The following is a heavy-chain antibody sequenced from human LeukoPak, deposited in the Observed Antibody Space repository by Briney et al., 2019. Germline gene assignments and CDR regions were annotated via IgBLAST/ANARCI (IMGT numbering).Heavy chain of an antibody. V-gene: IGHV4-34*01. D-gene: IGHD3-22*01. CDR2: INHSGST. Sequence: SETLSLTSAVYGGSFSGYYWGWIRHPPGEGLGWIWEINHSGSTNHNPPLKSRVTIAVVTSKNQLSLKLSSVTAADTAVYDCARGPPLVRLVDSSGYIGDYWGQGTLVTVSS. CDR1: GGSFSGYY. J-gene: IGHJ4*02. CDR3: ARGPPLVRLVDSSGYIGDY.